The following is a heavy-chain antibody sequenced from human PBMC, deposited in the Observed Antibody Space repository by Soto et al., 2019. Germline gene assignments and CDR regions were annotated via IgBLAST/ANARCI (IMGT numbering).Heavy chain of an antibody. CDR1: GFTFNNAW. J-gene: IGHJ4*02. V-gene: IGHV3-15*07. Sequence: EVQLVESGGGLVKPGGSLRLSCAASGFTFNNAWMNWVRQAPGKGLEWVGRIKRKTEGGTTDYGAPVTGRFTISRDDSKNMLYLQMNSLKTEDTAVYYCTTGYCTSAVCYNYFDDWGQGTLVTVSS. D-gene: IGHD2-8*01. CDR3: TTGYCTSAVCYNYFDD. CDR2: IKRKTEGGTT.